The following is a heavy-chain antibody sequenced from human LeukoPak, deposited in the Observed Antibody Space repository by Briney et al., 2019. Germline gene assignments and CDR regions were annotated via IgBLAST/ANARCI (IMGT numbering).Heavy chain of an antibody. CDR1: GGSISSSSYY. CDR3: ARGLGDTIFGVVIINSSSYFDY. D-gene: IGHD3-3*01. CDR2: IYYSGST. Sequence: SETLSLTCTVSGGSISSSSYYWGWIRQPPGKGLEWIGSIYYSGSTYYNPSLKSRVTISVDTSKNQFSLKLSSVTAADTAVYYCARGLGDTIFGVVIINSSSYFDYWGQGTLVTVSS. J-gene: IGHJ4*02. V-gene: IGHV4-39*07.